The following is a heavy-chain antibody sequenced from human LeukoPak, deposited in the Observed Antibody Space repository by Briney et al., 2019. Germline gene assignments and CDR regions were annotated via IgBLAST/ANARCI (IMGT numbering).Heavy chain of an antibody. J-gene: IGHJ4*02. V-gene: IGHV4-59*01. CDR2: IYYSGST. CDR1: GGSISSYY. CDR3: ARQYSGSYGFDY. Sequence: KPSETLSLTCTVSGGSISSYYWSWIRQPPGKGLEWIGYIYYSGSTNYNPSLKSRVTISVDTSKNQLSLRLSSVTAADTAVYYCARQYSGSYGFDYWGQGTLVTVSS. D-gene: IGHD1-26*01.